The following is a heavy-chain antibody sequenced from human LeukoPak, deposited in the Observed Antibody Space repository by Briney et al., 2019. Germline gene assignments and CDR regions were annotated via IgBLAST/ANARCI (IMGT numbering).Heavy chain of an antibody. CDR2: ISYDGSNK. V-gene: IGHV3-30*18. J-gene: IGHJ3*02. D-gene: IGHD3-10*01. CDR1: GFTFSSYG. Sequence: GGSLRLSCAASGFTFSSYGMHWVRQAPGKGLEWVAVISYDGSNKYYADSVKGRFTISRDNPKNTLYLQMNSLRAKDTAVYYCAKDKWFGERSAFDIWGQGTMVTVSS. CDR3: AKDKWFGERSAFDI.